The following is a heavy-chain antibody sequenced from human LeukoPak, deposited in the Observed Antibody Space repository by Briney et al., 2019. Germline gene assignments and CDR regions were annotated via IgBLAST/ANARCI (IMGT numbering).Heavy chain of an antibody. Sequence: GGSLRLSCAASGFIFSTYSMNWVRQAPGKGLEWVSSINSIGIYIYYGDSVKGRFTISRDNAKNSLYLQMNSLRAEDTAVYYCARASDTTMALPDYWGQGTLVTVSS. D-gene: IGHD5-18*01. CDR3: ARASDTTMALPDY. CDR2: INSIGIYI. V-gene: IGHV3-21*01. CDR1: GFIFSTYS. J-gene: IGHJ4*02.